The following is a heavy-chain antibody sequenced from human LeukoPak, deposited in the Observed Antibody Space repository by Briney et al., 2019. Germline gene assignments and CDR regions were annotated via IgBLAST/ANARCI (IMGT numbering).Heavy chain of an antibody. Sequence: PGGSLRLSCAGSGLTFSNYGMHWVRQAPGKGLEYVSAISTNGGTTYYANSVKGRFTISRENSKNTLYLQMGSLRTEDMAVYYCARGTSTSVRTSYFPDWGQGTLLTVSS. J-gene: IGHJ4*02. CDR1: GLTFSNYG. CDR2: ISTNGGTT. D-gene: IGHD2-2*01. V-gene: IGHV3-64*01. CDR3: ARGTSTSVRTSYFPD.